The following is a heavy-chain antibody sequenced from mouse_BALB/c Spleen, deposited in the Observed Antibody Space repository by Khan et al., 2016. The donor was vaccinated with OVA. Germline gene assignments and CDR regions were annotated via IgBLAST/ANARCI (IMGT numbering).Heavy chain of an antibody. J-gene: IGHJ4*01. Sequence: VQLKESGPDLVKPSQSLSLTCTVTGYSTTSGYSWHWIRQFPGKKLEWMGYIYFSGSINNNSALKSRISITRDTSKKQFFLQLKSVTTEDTATYYCARGCNYMDYWGQGTSVTVSS. CDR3: ARGCNYMDY. CDR1: GYSTTSGYS. V-gene: IGHV3-1*02. CDR2: IYFSGSI. D-gene: IGHD2-1*01.